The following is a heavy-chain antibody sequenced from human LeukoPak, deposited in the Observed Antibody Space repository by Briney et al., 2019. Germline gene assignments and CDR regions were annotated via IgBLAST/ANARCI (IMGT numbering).Heavy chain of an antibody. Sequence: PGGSLRLSCAASGFTFSSYWMHWVRQAPGKGLEWVSRINEDGSIITYADSVKGRFTISRDNAKNTLYLQMNSLRAEDTAVYYCARGDSSGYYYYRFDYWGQGTLVTVSS. CDR2: INEDGSII. CDR1: GFTFSSYW. J-gene: IGHJ4*02. V-gene: IGHV3-74*01. D-gene: IGHD3-22*01. CDR3: ARGDSSGYYYYRFDY.